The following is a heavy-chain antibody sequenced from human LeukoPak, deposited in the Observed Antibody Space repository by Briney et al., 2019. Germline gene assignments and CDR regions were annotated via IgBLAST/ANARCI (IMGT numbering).Heavy chain of an antibody. CDR3: ARDLTVTTAARYYYYGMDV. J-gene: IGHJ6*02. Sequence: ASVKVSCKASGYTFTSYGISWVRQAPGQGLEWMGWISDYNGNTNYAQKLQGRVTMTTDTSTSTAYMELRSLRSDDTAVYYCARDLTVTTAARYYYYGMDVWGQGTTVTVSS. D-gene: IGHD4-17*01. CDR1: GYTFTSYG. V-gene: IGHV1-18*01. CDR2: ISDYNGNT.